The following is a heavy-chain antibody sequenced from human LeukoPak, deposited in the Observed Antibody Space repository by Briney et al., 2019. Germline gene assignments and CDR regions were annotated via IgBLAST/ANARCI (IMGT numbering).Heavy chain of an antibody. J-gene: IGHJ4*02. CDR1: GYTFTGYY. Sequence: EASVKVSCKASGYTFTGYYMHWVRQAPGQGLEWMGIINPSGGSTSYAQKFQGRVTMTRDTSTSTVYMELSSLRSEDTAVYYCARVPYCFNGICYTHYYFDYWGQGTLVTVSS. CDR3: ARVPYCFNGICYTHYYFDY. CDR2: INPSGGST. V-gene: IGHV1-46*01. D-gene: IGHD2-8*01.